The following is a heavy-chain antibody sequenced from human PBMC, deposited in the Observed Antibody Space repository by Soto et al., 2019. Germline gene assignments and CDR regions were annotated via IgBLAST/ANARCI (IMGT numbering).Heavy chain of an antibody. CDR3: ARVWDSSGPNFDY. Sequence: TSETLSLTCSVSGGSISSGDYYWSWIRQPPGKGLEWFGNIYYSGSTYYNSSLKSRVTISVDTSKNQFPLKLSSVTAADTAVYYCARVWDSSGPNFDYWGQGTLVTVSS. D-gene: IGHD3-22*01. CDR2: IYYSGST. J-gene: IGHJ4*02. CDR1: GGSISSGDYY. V-gene: IGHV4-30-4*01.